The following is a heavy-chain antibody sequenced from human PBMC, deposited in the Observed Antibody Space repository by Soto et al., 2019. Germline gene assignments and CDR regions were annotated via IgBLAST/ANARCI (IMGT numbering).Heavy chain of an antibody. CDR3: ARDGAVAGDSNFDY. CDR1: GYTFTSAA. Sequence: ASLKVSCKASGYTFTSAAIHWVRQAPGQGLEWMGWINAGNGNIKHSQKFQHRVTITRDTSASTAYMELSSLRFEDTAVYYCARDGAVAGDSNFDYWGQGTLVTVSS. D-gene: IGHD6-19*01. V-gene: IGHV1-3*01. J-gene: IGHJ4*02. CDR2: INAGNGNI.